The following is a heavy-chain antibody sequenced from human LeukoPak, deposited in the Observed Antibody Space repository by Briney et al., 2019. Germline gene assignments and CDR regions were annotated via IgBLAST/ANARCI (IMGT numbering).Heavy chain of an antibody. CDR1: GFTFSSYG. V-gene: IGHV3-30*02. D-gene: IGHD5-18*01. CDR3: ARGSAYSYSFTGRERTKSRLDY. CDR2: IRYDGSNK. J-gene: IGHJ4*02. Sequence: GGSLRLSCAASGFTFSSYGMHWVRQAPGKGLEWVAFIRYDGSNKYYADSVKGRFTFSRDNSKNTLYLQMNSLRAEDTAVYYCARGSAYSYSFTGRERTKSRLDYWGQGTLVTVSS.